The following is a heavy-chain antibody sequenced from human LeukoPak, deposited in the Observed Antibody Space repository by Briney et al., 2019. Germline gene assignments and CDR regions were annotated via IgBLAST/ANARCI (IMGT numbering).Heavy chain of an antibody. J-gene: IGHJ4*02. CDR3: ARVSNYDSSDY. D-gene: IGHD3-22*01. V-gene: IGHV1-69*05. CDR2: IIPIFGTA. CDR1: GGTLSSYA. Sequence: SVKVSCKASGGTLSSYAISWVRQAPGQGLEWMGRIIPIFGTANYAQKFQGRVTITTDESTSTAYMELSSLRSEDTAVYYCARVSNYDSSDYWGQGTLVTVSS.